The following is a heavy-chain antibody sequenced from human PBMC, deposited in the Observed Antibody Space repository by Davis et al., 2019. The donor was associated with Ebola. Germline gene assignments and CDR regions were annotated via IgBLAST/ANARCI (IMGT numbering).Heavy chain of an antibody. J-gene: IGHJ4*02. CDR1: GFTVSSNY. CDR3: AREHGAVAGSGDY. D-gene: IGHD6-19*01. CDR2: IYSGGST. Sequence: GESLKISCAASGFTVSSNYMSWVRQAPGKGLEWVSVIYSGGSTYYADSVKGRFTISRDNSKNTLYLQMNSLRAEDTAVYYCAREHGAVAGSGDYWGQGTLVTVSS. V-gene: IGHV3-53*01.